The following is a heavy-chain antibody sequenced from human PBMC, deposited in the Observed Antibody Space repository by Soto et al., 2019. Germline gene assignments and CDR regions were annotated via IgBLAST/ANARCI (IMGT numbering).Heavy chain of an antibody. J-gene: IGHJ6*03. CDR1: GYTFTSYY. CDR2: INPSGGST. V-gene: IGHV1-46*01. CDR3: ASGIAAAGSQLYYYMDV. Sequence: ASVKVSCKASGYTFTSYYMHWVRQAPGQGLEWMGIINPSGGSTSYAQKFQGRVTMTTDTSTSTVYMELSSLRSEDTAVYYCASGIAAAGSQLYYYMDVWGKGTTVTVSS. D-gene: IGHD6-13*01.